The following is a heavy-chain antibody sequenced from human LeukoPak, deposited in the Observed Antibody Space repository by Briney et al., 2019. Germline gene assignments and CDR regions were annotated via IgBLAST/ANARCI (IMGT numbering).Heavy chain of an antibody. CDR3: AREAGGFDP. V-gene: IGHV3-33*01. CDR2: IWYDGSNK. J-gene: IGHJ5*02. CDR1: GFTFSSYG. Sequence: AGGSLRLSCAASGFTFSSYGMHWVRQAPGKGLEWVAVIWYDGSNKYYADSVKGRFTISRGNSKNTLYLQMNSLRAEDTAVYYCAREAGGFDPWGQGTLVTVSS. D-gene: IGHD3-10*01.